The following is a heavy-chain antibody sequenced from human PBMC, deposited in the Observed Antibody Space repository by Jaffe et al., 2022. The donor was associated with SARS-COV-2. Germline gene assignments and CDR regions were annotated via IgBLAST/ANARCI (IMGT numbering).Heavy chain of an antibody. D-gene: IGHD3-10*01. Sequence: QVTLRESGPALVKPTQTLTLTCTFSGFSLSTSGMCVSWIRQPPGKALEWLALIDWDDDKYYSTSLKTRLTISKDTSKNQVVLTMTNMDPVDTATYYCARIRSAASGTRDAFDIWGQGTMVTVSS. CDR1: GFSLSTSGMC. CDR3: ARIRSAASGTRDAFDI. CDR2: IDWDDDK. V-gene: IGHV2-70*01. J-gene: IGHJ3*02.